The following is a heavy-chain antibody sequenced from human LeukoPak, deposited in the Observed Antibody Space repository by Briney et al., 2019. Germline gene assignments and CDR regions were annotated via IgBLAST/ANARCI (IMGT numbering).Heavy chain of an antibody. J-gene: IGHJ4*02. Sequence: GGSLRLSCAASGFTFSDHYMSWIRQAPGKGLEWVSYISSIGSYTNYADSVKGRFTVSRDNAKNSLYLQMNSLRVEDTAVYYCASPAAGTNFDCWDQGTLVTVSS. CDR1: GFTFSDHY. CDR3: ASPAAGTNFDC. V-gene: IGHV3-11*03. CDR2: ISSIGSYT. D-gene: IGHD6-13*01.